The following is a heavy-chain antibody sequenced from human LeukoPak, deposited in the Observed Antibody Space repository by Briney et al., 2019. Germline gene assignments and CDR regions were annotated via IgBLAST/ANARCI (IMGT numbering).Heavy chain of an antibody. D-gene: IGHD6-13*01. CDR1: GGSFSGYY. V-gene: IGHV4-34*01. CDR3: ARVGGPLYSSSWYPAYYYYGMDV. J-gene: IGHJ6*02. CDR2: INHSGST. Sequence: SETLSLTCAVYGGSFSGYYWSWIRQPPGKGLEWIGEINHSGSTNYNSSLKSRVTISVDTSKNQFSLKLSSVTAADTAVYYCARVGGPLYSSSWYPAYYYYGMDVWGQGTTVTVSS.